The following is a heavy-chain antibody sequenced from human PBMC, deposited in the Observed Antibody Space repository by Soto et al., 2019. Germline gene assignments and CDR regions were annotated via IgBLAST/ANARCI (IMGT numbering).Heavy chain of an antibody. CDR3: AKPDRSDYYGMDV. CDR2: ISWDGGST. Sequence: RRLSCAASGFTFDDYAMHWVRQAPGKGLEWVSLISWDGGSTYYADSVKGRFTISRDNSKNSLCLQMNSLRAEDTALYYCAKPDRSDYYGMDVWGQGTTVTVSS. D-gene: IGHD3-22*01. CDR1: GFTFDDYA. V-gene: IGHV3-43D*04. J-gene: IGHJ6*02.